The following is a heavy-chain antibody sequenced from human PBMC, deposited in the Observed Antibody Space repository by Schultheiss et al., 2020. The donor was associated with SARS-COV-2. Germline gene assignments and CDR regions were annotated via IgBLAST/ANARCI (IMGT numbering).Heavy chain of an antibody. D-gene: IGHD2-15*01. V-gene: IGHV3-7*01. Sequence: GESLKISCAASGFTFSTYDMTWVRQAPGKGLEWVANIKQDGSEKYYVDSVKGRFTISRDNAKNSLYLQMNSLRAEDTAVYYCARCFSGGTVAATDYYYGMDVWGQGTTVTVSS. J-gene: IGHJ6*02. CDR2: IKQDGSEK. CDR3: ARCFSGGTVAATDYYYGMDV. CDR1: GFTFSTYD.